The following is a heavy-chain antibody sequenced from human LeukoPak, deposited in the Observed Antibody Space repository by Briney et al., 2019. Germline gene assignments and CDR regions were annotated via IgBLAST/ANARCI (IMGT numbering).Heavy chain of an antibody. CDR2: INHSGST. J-gene: IGHJ4*02. CDR1: GGSFSGYY. D-gene: IGHD3-22*01. V-gene: IGHV4-34*01. Sequence: SETLSLTCAVYGGSFSGYYWSWIRQPPGKGLEWIGEINHSGSTNYNPSLKSRVTISADTSKNQFSLKLSSVTAADTAVYYCARKRASLYYYDSSGRFDYWGQGTLVTVSS. CDR3: ARKRASLYYYDSSGRFDY.